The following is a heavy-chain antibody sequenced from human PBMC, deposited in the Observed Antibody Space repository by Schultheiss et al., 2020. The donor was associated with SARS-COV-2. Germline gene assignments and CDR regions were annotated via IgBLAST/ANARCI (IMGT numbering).Heavy chain of an antibody. CDR1: GYSISSGYY. V-gene: IGHV4-38-2*01. J-gene: IGHJ4*02. Sequence: SQTLSLTCAVSGYSISSGYYWGWIRQPPGKGLEWIGEINHSGSTNYNPSLKSRVTISVDTSKNQFSLKLSSVTAADTAVYYCAGLLWFGELINNRGSSDYWGQGTLVTVSS. CDR3: AGLLWFGELINNRGSSDY. CDR2: INHSGST. D-gene: IGHD3-10*01.